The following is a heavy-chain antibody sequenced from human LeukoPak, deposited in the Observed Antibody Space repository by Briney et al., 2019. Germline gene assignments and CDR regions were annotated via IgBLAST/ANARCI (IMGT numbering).Heavy chain of an antibody. CDR3: ARGKAGKYYFDY. D-gene: IGHD3-10*01. CDR2: IYHSGST. CDR1: GGSISSGGYS. Sequence: PSQTLSLTCAVSGGSISSGGYSWSWIRQPPGKGLEWIGYIYHSGSTYYNPSLKSRVTISVDRSKNQFSLKLSSMTAADTAVYYCARGKAGKYYFDYWGQGTLVTVSS. J-gene: IGHJ4*02. V-gene: IGHV4-30-2*01.